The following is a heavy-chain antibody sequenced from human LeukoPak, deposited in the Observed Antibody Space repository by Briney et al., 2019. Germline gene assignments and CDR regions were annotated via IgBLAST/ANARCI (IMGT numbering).Heavy chain of an antibody. CDR2: IYHSGST. CDR3: ARVGYYDILTGYYPSFDY. D-gene: IGHD3-9*01. CDR1: GYSISSGYY. V-gene: IGHV4-38-2*02. Sequence: PSETLSLTCTVSGYSISSGYYWGWIRQPPGKGLEWIGSIYHSGSTYYNPSLKSRVTISVDTSKNQFSLKLSSVTAADTAVYYCARVGYYDILTGYYPSFDYWGQGTLVTVSS. J-gene: IGHJ4*02.